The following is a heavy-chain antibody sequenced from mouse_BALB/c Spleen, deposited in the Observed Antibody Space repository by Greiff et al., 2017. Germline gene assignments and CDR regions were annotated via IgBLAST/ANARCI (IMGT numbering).Heavy chain of an antibody. CDR2: IDPANGNT. Sequence: EVKLMESGAELVKPGASVKLSCTASGFNIKDTYMHWVKQRPEQGLEWIGRIDPANGNTKYDPKFQGKATITADTSSNTAYLQLSSLTSEDTAVYYCAPYYYADYYAMDYWGQGTSVTVSS. D-gene: IGHD1-1*01. V-gene: IGHV14-3*02. J-gene: IGHJ4*01. CDR1: GFNIKDTY. CDR3: APYYYADYYAMDY.